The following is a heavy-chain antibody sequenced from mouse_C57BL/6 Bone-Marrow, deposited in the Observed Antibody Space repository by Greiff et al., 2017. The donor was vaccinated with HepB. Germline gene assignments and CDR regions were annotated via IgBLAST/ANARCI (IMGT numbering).Heavy chain of an antibody. V-gene: IGHV14-3*01. CDR3: ARSYYYGSSYVKYFDV. J-gene: IGHJ1*03. CDR1: GFNIKNTY. D-gene: IGHD1-1*01. Sequence: LVESVAELVRPGASVKLSCTASGFNIKNTYMHWVKQRPEQGLEWIGRIDPANGNTKYAPKFQGKATITADTSSNTAYLQLSSLTSEDTAIYYCARSYYYGSSYVKYFDVWGTGTTVTVSS. CDR2: IDPANGNT.